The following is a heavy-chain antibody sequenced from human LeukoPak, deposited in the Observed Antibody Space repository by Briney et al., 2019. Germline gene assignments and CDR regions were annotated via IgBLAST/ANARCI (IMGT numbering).Heavy chain of an antibody. CDR1: GYTFTTYY. J-gene: IGHJ5*02. D-gene: IGHD6-6*01. CDR2: INPNSGDT. V-gene: IGHV1-2*02. CDR3: ATDRYSSSSGRFDP. Sequence: ASVKVSCKASGYTFTTYYMHWVRQAPGQGLEWMGWINPNSGDTNYAQKFQGRVTMTRDTSIATAYMELSRLRSDDTAVYYCATDRYSSSSGRFDPWGQGTLVTVSS.